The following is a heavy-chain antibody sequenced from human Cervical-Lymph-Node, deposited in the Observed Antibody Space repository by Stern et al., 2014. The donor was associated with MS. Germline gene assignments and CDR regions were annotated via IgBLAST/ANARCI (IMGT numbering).Heavy chain of an antibody. CDR1: EGTLSNYA. CDR3: ATGVDAAYFFDL. CDR2: IIPSFGRT. Sequence: VQLVESGAEVKKPGSSLIVSCKASEGTLSNYAVNWVRQAPGQGPEWMGVIIPSFGRTNYAQKFQGRVTITADESANTEYLELRSLRSEDTAVYYCATGVDAAYFFDLWGQGTLVTVSA. V-gene: IGHV1-69*01. D-gene: IGHD3-3*01. J-gene: IGHJ4*02.